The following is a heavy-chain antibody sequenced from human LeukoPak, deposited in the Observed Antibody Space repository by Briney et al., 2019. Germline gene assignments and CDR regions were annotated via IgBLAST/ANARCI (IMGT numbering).Heavy chain of an antibody. V-gene: IGHV3-74*01. CDR2: IDRDGTRP. Sequence: GGSLRLSCAASGFSLTSSWMHWVRQPPGKGLEWVSLIDRDGTRPGYADSVKGRFTISRDSARNTLYLQMNSLRAEDTAVYYCARDVGNFDYWGQGTLVTVSS. CDR3: ARDVGNFDY. CDR1: GFSLTSSW. J-gene: IGHJ4*02.